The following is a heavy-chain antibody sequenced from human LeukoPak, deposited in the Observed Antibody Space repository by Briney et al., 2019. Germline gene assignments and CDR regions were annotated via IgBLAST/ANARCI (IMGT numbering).Heavy chain of an antibody. CDR3: ARWDSGEWFHDAFDI. V-gene: IGHV4-38-2*01. D-gene: IGHD3-3*01. CDR2: MYHSGST. J-gene: IGHJ3*02. Sequence: SETLSLTCAVSGYSVSSRYYWGWFRQPPGKGLEWIGCMYHSGSTYYNPSLKSRVTISVDTSKNQFSLKLRSVTAADTALYYCARWDSGEWFHDAFDIWGQGTRVTVSS. CDR1: GYSVSSRYY.